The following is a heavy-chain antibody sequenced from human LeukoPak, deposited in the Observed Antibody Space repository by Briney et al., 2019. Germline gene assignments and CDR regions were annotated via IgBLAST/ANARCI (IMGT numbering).Heavy chain of an antibody. V-gene: IGHV3-20*04. D-gene: IGHD2/OR15-2a*01. J-gene: IGHJ4*02. CDR2: ISWNGGST. CDR1: GSTFDDYG. Sequence: GGSLRLSCAASGSTFDDYGMSWVRQAPGKGLEWVSGISWNGGSTVYADSLKGRFTISRDNAKNSLYLQMNSLRAEDTAVYYCAQISIWGQGTLVTVSS. CDR3: AQISI.